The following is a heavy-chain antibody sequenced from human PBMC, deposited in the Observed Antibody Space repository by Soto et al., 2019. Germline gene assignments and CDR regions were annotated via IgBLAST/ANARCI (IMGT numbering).Heavy chain of an antibody. CDR3: ARDRSYGSGSSNRYYYYYMDV. CDR1: GYTFTSYA. V-gene: IGHV1-3*01. J-gene: IGHJ6*03. D-gene: IGHD3-10*01. Sequence: QVQLVQSGAEVKKPGASVKVSCKASGYTFTSYAMHWVRQAPGQRLEWMGWINAGNGNTKYSQKFQGRVTITTDTSASTAYMELRSLRSEDTAVYYCARDRSYGSGSSNRYYYYYMDVWGKGTTVTVSS. CDR2: INAGNGNT.